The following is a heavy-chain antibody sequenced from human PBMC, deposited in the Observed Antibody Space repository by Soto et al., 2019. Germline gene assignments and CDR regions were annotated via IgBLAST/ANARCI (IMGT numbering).Heavy chain of an antibody. Sequence: PGGSLRLSCAASGFTFSNAWMSWVRQAPGKGLEWVGRIKSKTDGGTTDYVAPVKGRFTISRDDSKNTLYLQMNSLKTEDTAVYYCTTSTVTPSVDAFDIWGQGTMVTVSS. CDR3: TTSTVTPSVDAFDI. V-gene: IGHV3-15*01. CDR1: GFTFSNAW. CDR2: IKSKTDGGTT. D-gene: IGHD4-17*01. J-gene: IGHJ3*02.